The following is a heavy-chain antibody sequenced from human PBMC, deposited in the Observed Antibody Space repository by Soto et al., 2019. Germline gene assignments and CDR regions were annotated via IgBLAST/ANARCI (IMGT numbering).Heavy chain of an antibody. CDR1: GGSISSGGYY. Sequence: SETLSLTCTVSGGSISSGGYYWSWIRQHPGKGLEWIGYIYYSGSTYYNPSLKSRVTISVDTSKNQFSLKLSSVTAADTAVYYCARDRSFLEWDYYFDYWGQGTLVTV. CDR2: IYYSGST. CDR3: ARDRSFLEWDYYFDY. V-gene: IGHV4-31*03. D-gene: IGHD3-3*01. J-gene: IGHJ4*02.